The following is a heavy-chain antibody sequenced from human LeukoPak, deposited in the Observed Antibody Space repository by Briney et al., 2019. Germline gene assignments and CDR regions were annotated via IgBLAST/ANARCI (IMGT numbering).Heavy chain of an antibody. D-gene: IGHD3-22*01. V-gene: IGHV4-59*01. CDR3: ARDHPTPYYDSSGSLGDAFDI. CDR1: GGSISSYY. Sequence: PSETLSLTCTVSGGSISSYYWSWIRQPPGKGLEWIGYIYYSGSTNYNPSLKSRVTISVDTSKNQFSLKLSSVTAADTAVYYCARDHPTPYYDSSGSLGDAFDIWGQGTMVTVSS. J-gene: IGHJ3*02. CDR2: IYYSGST.